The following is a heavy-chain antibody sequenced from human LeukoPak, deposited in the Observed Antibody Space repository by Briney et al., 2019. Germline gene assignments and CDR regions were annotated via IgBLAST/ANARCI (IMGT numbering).Heavy chain of an antibody. CDR3: ARDKDLGAVAGTFDY. J-gene: IGHJ4*02. CDR2: ISAYNGHT. CDR1: GYTFSTYG. D-gene: IGHD6-19*01. V-gene: IGHV1-18*01. Sequence: GASVKVSCKASGYTFSTYGISWVRQAPGQGLEWIGWISAYNGHTNYAQKFQGRVTMTTDTSTSTAYMELTSLTSDDTAVYYRARDKDLGAVAGTFDYWGQGTLVTVSS.